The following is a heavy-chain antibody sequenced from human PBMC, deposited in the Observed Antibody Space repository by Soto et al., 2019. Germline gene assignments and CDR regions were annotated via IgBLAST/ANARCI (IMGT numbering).Heavy chain of an antibody. J-gene: IGHJ4*02. CDR3: ARTYYDFWSGYKY. V-gene: IGHV4-34*01. D-gene: IGHD3-3*01. CDR1: GGSFSGYY. CDR2: INHSGSN. Sequence: SETLSLTCAVYGGSFSGYYWSWIRQPPGKGLEWIGEINHSGSNNYNPSLKSRVTISVDTPKNQFSLKLSSVTAADTAVYYCARTYYDFWSGYKYWGQGTLVTVSS.